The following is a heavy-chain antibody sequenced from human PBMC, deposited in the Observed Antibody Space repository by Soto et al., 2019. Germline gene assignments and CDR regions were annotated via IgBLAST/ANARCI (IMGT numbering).Heavy chain of an antibody. Sequence: TGGSLRLSCAASGFTFSSYWMHWVRQAPGKGLVWVSRINSDGSSTSYADSVKGRFTISRDNAKNTLYLQMNSLRAEDAAVYYCARGAARPGFYYYYYMDVWGKGTTVTVSS. CDR1: GFTFSSYW. J-gene: IGHJ6*03. D-gene: IGHD6-6*01. CDR3: ARGAARPGFYYYYYMDV. CDR2: INSDGSST. V-gene: IGHV3-74*01.